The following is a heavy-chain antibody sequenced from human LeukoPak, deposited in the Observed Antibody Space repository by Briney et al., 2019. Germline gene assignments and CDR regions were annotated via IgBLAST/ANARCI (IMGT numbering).Heavy chain of an antibody. Sequence: SVKVSCKASGYTFTSYDINWVQQATGQGLEWMGWMNPNSGNTGYAQKFQGRVTMTRNTSISTAYMELSSLRSEDTAVYYCARATRVRSTSYYYYYMEVWGKGTTVTVSS. CDR3: ARATRVRSTSYYYYYMEV. V-gene: IGHV1-8*01. D-gene: IGHD2-2*01. J-gene: IGHJ6*03. CDR2: MNPNSGNT. CDR1: GYTFTSYD.